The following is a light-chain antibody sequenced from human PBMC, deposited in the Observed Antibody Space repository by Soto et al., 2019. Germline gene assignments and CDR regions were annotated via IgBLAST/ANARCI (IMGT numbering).Light chain of an antibody. CDR1: QSVGSN. V-gene: IGKV3-15*01. J-gene: IGKJ2*01. CDR3: QQYNNWSYT. CDR2: DAS. Sequence: EIVLTHSPATLSVSPGERATLSCRASQSVGSNLAWYQQRPGQPPRLLIYDASTRATDIPARFSGGGSGTVFTLTISSLQSEDFSVYCCQQYNNWSYTFGQGTKLQIK.